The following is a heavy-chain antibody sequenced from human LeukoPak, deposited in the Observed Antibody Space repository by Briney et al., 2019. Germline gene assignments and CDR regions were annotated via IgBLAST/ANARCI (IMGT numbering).Heavy chain of an antibody. Sequence: GGSLRLSCAASGFTFSNYAMIWVRQAPGKGLEWVSSISGSGSNTYYADSVKGRFTISRDNSKNTLYLQMSSLRAEDTAVYYCAKLTGTMDYWGQGTLVTVSS. D-gene: IGHD1-7*01. J-gene: IGHJ4*02. CDR3: AKLTGTMDY. V-gene: IGHV3-23*01. CDR1: GFTFSNYA. CDR2: ISGSGSNT.